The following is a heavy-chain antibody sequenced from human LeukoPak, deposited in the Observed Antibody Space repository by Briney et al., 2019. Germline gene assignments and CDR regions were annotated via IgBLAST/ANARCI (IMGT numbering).Heavy chain of an antibody. V-gene: IGHV4-61*01. CDR2: SYHSGST. D-gene: IGHD3-10*01. CDR3: ARDLSDGSGSYYNFDY. CDR1: GGSVSSGPYY. Sequence: SETLSLTCTVSGGSVSSGPYYWSWIRQSPERGLEWIGYSYHSGSTKYNPSFKSRVTISVDTSKNQFSLKLSSVTAADTAVYYCARDLSDGSGSYYNFDYWGQGILVTVSS. J-gene: IGHJ4*02.